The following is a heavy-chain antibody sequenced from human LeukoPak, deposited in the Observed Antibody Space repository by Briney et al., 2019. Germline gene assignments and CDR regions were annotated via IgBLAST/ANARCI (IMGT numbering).Heavy chain of an antibody. J-gene: IGHJ5*02. V-gene: IGHV4-34*01. CDR1: GGSFSGYY. CDR2: INHSGST. CDR3: ARRGSPYDFWGGYYLGWFDP. Sequence: SETLSLTCAVYGGSFSGYYWSWIRQPPGKGPEWIGEINHSGSTNYNPSLKSRVTISVDTSKNQFSLKLSSVTAADTAVYYCARRGSPYDFWGGYYLGWFDPWGQGTLVTVSS. D-gene: IGHD3-3*01.